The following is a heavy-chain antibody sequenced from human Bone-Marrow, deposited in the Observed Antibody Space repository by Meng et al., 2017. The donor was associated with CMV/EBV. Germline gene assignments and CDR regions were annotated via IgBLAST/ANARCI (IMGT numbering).Heavy chain of an antibody. CDR1: GFTFSSYE. V-gene: IGHV3-48*03. D-gene: IGHD4-17*01. CDR3: ARVYADSNGMDV. J-gene: IGHJ6*02. Sequence: GGSLRLSCAASGFTFSSYEMNWVRQAPGKGLEWVSYISSSGSTIYYADSVKGRFTISRDNAKNSLYLQMNSLRAEDTAVYYCARVYADSNGMDVWGQGTTVTVSS. CDR2: ISSSGSTI.